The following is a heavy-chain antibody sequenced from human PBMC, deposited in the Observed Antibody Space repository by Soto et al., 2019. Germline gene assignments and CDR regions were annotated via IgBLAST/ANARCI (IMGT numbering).Heavy chain of an antibody. V-gene: IGHV4-39*01. D-gene: IGHD6-13*01. CDR3: VRFGGQQVAEYYFDY. J-gene: IGHJ4*02. Sequence: SETLSLTCTVSGGSISSRSYFWGWVRQPPGKGLEWVASIYYSGDTYYNLPLKSRVTISVDTSKNQFSLKLSSVTAADTAVYYCVRFGGQQVAEYYFDYWGRGTLVTVSS. CDR2: IYYSGDT. CDR1: GGSISSRSYF.